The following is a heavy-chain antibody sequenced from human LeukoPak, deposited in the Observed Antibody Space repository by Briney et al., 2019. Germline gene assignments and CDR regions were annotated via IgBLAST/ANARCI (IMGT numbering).Heavy chain of an antibody. CDR2: INPNSVVT. J-gene: IGHJ4*02. CDR1: VYTFTGYY. D-gene: IGHD2-2*01. CDR3: ASTGIVVVPAASAY. Sequence: ASLKVSCKASVYTFTGYYMHCVRHAPVQRLECVWCINPNSVVTNYAHKIHGTVTMTRGTSTTTAHMERSRLRSDDTAVYFCASTGIVVVPAASAYWGQGTLVTVSS. V-gene: IGHV1-2*02.